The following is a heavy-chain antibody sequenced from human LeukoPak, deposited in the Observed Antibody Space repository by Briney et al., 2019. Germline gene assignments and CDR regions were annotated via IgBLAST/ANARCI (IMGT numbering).Heavy chain of an antibody. D-gene: IGHD3-10*01. Sequence: SETLSLTCTVSGGSISNYYWSWIRQPPGKGLEWIGYIYYSGSTNYNPSLKSRVTISVDTSKNQFSLKLSSVTAADTAVYYCARSIYGTGAFGIWGQGTLVTVSS. CDR3: ARSIYGTGAFGI. V-gene: IGHV4-59*01. CDR1: GGSISNYY. J-gene: IGHJ4*02. CDR2: IYYSGST.